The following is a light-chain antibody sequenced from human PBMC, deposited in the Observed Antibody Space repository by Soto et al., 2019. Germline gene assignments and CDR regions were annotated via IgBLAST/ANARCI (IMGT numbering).Light chain of an antibody. Sequence: QSALTQPASVSGSPGQSIAISCTGSSSDVGFYNYVSWYQQHPGKVPKLIIYGNNNRPSGIPDRFSGSKSGTSASLAITGLQAGDEADYYCQSYDSGLRALYVFGTGTKLTVL. J-gene: IGLJ1*01. V-gene: IGLV2-14*03. CDR1: SSDVGFYNY. CDR3: QSYDSGLRALYV. CDR2: GNN.